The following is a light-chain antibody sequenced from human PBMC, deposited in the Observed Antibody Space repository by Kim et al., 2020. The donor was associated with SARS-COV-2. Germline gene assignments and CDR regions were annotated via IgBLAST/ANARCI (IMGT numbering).Light chain of an antibody. V-gene: IGLV2-14*03. Sequence: GQSITISCTGSSSDIGGYNYVSWFQQHPGKAPKLMIYDVTKWPSGISNRFSGSKSGNTASLTISGLQAEDEADYYCSSYSSSDAWVFGGGTQLTVL. CDR3: SSYSSSDAWV. CDR2: DVT. J-gene: IGLJ3*02. CDR1: SSDIGGYNY.